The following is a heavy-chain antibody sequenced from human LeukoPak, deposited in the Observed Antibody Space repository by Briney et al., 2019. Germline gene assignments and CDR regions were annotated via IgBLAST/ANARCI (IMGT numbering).Heavy chain of an antibody. Sequence: SQTLSLTCTVSGGSINSGSYYWSWIRQPAGKGLEWIGRIYTSGSTNYNPSLKSRVTISVDTSKNQFSLKLSSVTAADTAVYYCARAALMVRGHGLDYWGQGTLVTVSS. CDR2: IYTSGST. J-gene: IGHJ4*02. D-gene: IGHD3-10*01. CDR3: ARAALMVRGHGLDY. V-gene: IGHV4-61*02. CDR1: GGSINSGSYY.